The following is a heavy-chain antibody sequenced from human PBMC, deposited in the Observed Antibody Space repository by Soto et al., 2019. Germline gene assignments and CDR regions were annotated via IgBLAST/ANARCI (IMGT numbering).Heavy chain of an antibody. CDR3: AREAIRPRVVCHNRLVP. J-gene: IGHJ5*02. D-gene: IGHD2-15*01. CDR2: IYSGGST. CDR1: GFTCSGNY. Sequence: GVLRLSCAASGFTCSGNYMSWVRQAPGKGMEWVSVIYSGGSTYYADSAKGRFTISRDNSKNTLYLQMNSLRAEDTAVYYFAREAIRPRVVCHNRLVPWGQG. V-gene: IGHV3-66*01.